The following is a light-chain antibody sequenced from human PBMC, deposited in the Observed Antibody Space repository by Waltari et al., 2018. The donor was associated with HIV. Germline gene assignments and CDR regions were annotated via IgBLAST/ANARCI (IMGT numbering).Light chain of an antibody. CDR2: SND. Sequence: QSLLTQPPSPPWTPGPRVTTSCSVSSPNTGSNTVHSYQQLPGTAPKPLIYSNDQRPSGVPDRFSASKSGTSASLAISGLQSEDEADYYCAAWDDSLNGPVFGGGTKLTVL. V-gene: IGLV1-44*01. J-gene: IGLJ3*02. CDR3: AAWDDSLNGPV. CDR1: SPNTGSNT.